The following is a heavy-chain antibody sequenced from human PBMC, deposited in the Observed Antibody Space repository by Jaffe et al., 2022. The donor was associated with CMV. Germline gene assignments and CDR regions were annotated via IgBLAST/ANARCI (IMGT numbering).Heavy chain of an antibody. J-gene: IGHJ4*02. Sequence: QVQLQESGPGLVKPSETLSLTCTVSGGSISSYYWSWIRQPPGKGLEWIGYIYYSGSTNYNPSLKSRVTISVDTSKNQFSLKLSSVTAADTAVYYCASFSYSSGWSLDYWGQGTLVTVSS. CDR2: IYYSGST. D-gene: IGHD6-19*01. V-gene: IGHV4-59*08. CDR3: ASFSYSSGWSLDY. CDR1: GGSISSYY.